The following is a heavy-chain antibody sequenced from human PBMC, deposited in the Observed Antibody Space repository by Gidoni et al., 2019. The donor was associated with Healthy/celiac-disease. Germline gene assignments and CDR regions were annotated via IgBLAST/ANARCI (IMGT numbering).Heavy chain of an antibody. D-gene: IGHD3-22*01. CDR3: ARGRDRKNSSGYLWHFDY. Sequence: QVQLVQSGAEVKNPGASVKVSFKASGYPFTSYYMHWVRQAPGQGLEWMGIINPSGGSTSYAQKFQGRVTMTRETSTSTVYMELSSLRSEDTAVYYCARGRDRKNSSGYLWHFDYWGQGTLVTVSS. V-gene: IGHV1-46*01. CDR1: GYPFTSYY. CDR2: INPSGGST. J-gene: IGHJ4*02.